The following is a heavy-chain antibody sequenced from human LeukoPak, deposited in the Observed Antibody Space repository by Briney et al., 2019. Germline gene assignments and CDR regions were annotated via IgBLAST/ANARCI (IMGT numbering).Heavy chain of an antibody. J-gene: IGHJ3*02. V-gene: IGHV4-59*12. D-gene: IGHD3-22*01. Sequence: SETLSLTCTVPGGSISSYYWSWIRQSPGKGLEWIGCIYYRGSTNYNPSLKSRVTISLDTSKTQFSLKLSSVTAADTAVYYCARGGITLIIVDSAAFDIWGQGTMVTVSS. CDR3: ARGGITLIIVDSAAFDI. CDR1: GGSISSYY. CDR2: IYYRGST.